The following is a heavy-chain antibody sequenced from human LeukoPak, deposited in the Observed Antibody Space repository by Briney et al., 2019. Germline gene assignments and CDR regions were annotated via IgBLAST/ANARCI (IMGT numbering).Heavy chain of an antibody. CDR2: INPNSGGT. V-gene: IGHV1-2*04. CDR1: GYTFTVYY. CDR3: ARQMRYCSSTSCYGNWFDP. J-gene: IGHJ5*02. Sequence: ASVTVSCKASGYTFTVYYMHLVRQAPGQGLEWMGLINPNSGGTNYAQKFQGWVTMTRDTSISTAYMELSRLRSDDAAVYYCARQMRYCSSTSCYGNWFDPWGQGTLVTVSS. D-gene: IGHD2-2*01.